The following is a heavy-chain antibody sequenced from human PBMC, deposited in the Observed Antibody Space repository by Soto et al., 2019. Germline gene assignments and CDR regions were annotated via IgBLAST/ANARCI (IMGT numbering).Heavy chain of an antibody. CDR2: IIPIFGTA. Sequence: GASVKVSCKASGGTFSSYAISWVRQAPGQGLEWMGGIIPIFGTANYAQKFQGRVTITADESTSTAYMELSRLRSEDTAVYYCARGRIVGAHYYYGMDVWGQGTTVTVSS. CDR3: ARGRIVGAHYYYGMDV. J-gene: IGHJ6*02. D-gene: IGHD1-26*01. V-gene: IGHV1-69*13. CDR1: GGTFSSYA.